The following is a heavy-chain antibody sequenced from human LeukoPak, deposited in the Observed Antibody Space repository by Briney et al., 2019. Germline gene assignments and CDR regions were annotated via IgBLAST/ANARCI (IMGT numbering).Heavy chain of an antibody. CDR2: IYYSGST. CDR3: ARDGMGGYDMGFGMDV. V-gene: IGHV4-59*01. Sequence: SETLSLTCTVSRGSISSYYWSWIRQPPGKGLEWIGYIYYSGSTNYNPSLKSRVTISVDTSKNQFSLKLSSVTAADTAVYYCARDGMGGYDMGFGMDVWGQGTTVSVSS. CDR1: RGSISSYY. J-gene: IGHJ6*02. D-gene: IGHD5-12*01.